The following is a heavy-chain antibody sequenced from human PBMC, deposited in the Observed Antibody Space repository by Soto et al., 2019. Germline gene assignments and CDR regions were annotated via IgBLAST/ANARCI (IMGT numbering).Heavy chain of an antibody. V-gene: IGHV3-23*01. CDR2: ISGSGGST. CDR3: AKNAPAAKQAKIFRWFGASWNY. Sequence: EVQLLESGGGLVQPGGSLRLSCAASGLTFSSYAMSWVRQAPGKGLEWVSAISGSGGSTYYADSVKGRFTISRDNSKNTLYLQMHSVRDEDTAVYYYAKNAPAAKQAKIFRWFGASWNYWGEGTLVTVS. CDR1: GLTFSSYA. J-gene: IGHJ4*02. D-gene: IGHD3-10*01.